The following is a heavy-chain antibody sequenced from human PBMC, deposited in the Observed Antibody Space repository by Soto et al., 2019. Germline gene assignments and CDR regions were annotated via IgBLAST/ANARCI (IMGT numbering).Heavy chain of an antibody. V-gene: IGHV3-7*03. CDR3: AKDPPSGYSSGWYDY. CDR2: IKQDGSEK. CDR1: GFTFSSYW. D-gene: IGHD6-19*01. J-gene: IGHJ4*02. Sequence: PGGSLRLSCAASGFTFSSYWMSWVRQAPGKGLEWVANIKQDGSEKYYVDSVKGRFTISRDNAKNSLYLQMNSLRAEDTAVYYCAKDPPSGYSSGWYDYWGQGTLVTVSS.